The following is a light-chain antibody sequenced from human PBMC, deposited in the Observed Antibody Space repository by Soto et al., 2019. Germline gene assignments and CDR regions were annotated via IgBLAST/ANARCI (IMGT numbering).Light chain of an antibody. CDR3: QNTNTAPLT. CDR2: SAS. Sequence: DIQMTQSPSSLAASVGDRVTITCRASQGIGKYLVWYQQKPGKPPKPLIFSASTVECGVPSRFSGSGSGTHFTLTISSLPPEVVATYYLQNTNTAPLTFGGGTRVE. V-gene: IGKV1-27*01. J-gene: IGKJ4*02. CDR1: QGIGKY.